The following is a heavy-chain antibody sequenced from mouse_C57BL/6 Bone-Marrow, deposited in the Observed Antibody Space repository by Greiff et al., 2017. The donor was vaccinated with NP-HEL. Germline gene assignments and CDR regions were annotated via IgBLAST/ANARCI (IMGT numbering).Heavy chain of an antibody. CDR2: ISYDGSN. CDR1: GYSFISGYY. Sequence: EVQLQESGPGLVKPSPSLSLSCSVTGYSFISGYYWNWNRQFPGNQLEWVAYISYDGSNNYNPSLKNRITITRDISKNQLFLKLTSVTTEDTATYYCAREGDYYGSPFAYWGQGTLVTVSA. V-gene: IGHV3-6*01. D-gene: IGHD1-1*01. J-gene: IGHJ3*01. CDR3: AREGDYYGSPFAY.